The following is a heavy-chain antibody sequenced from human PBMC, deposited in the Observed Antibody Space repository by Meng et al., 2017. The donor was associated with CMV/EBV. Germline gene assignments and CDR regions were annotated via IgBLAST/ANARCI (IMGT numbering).Heavy chain of an antibody. Sequence: CAASGFTFSSYAMSWVRQAPGKGLEWVSAISGSGGSTYYADSVKGRFTISRDNSKNTLYLQMNSLRAEDTAVYHCAKVSSSPYYFDYWGQGTLVTVSS. CDR3: AKVSSSPYYFDY. J-gene: IGHJ4*02. V-gene: IGHV3-23*01. D-gene: IGHD6-6*01. CDR2: ISGSGGST. CDR1: GFTFSSYA.